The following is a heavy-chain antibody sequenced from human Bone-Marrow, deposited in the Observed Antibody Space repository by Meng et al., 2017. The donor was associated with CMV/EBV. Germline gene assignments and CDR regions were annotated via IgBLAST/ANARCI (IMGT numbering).Heavy chain of an antibody. V-gene: IGHV3-13*03. CDR1: GFTFSSYD. Sequence: GGSLRLSCAACGFTFSSYDMHWVRQATGKGLEWVSAIGTAGDTYYPGSVKGQFTISRDNAKNSLYLQMNSLRAEDIALYYCAKGLRDDWGQGTLVTVSS. CDR3: AKGLRDD. J-gene: IGHJ4*02. CDR2: IGTAGDT.